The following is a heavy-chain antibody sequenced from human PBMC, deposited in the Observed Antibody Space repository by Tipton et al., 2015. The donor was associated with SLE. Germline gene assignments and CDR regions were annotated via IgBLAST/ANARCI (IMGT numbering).Heavy chain of an antibody. CDR3: ARDPGMSRYLDGRYFDY. CDR2: LYYSGST. J-gene: IGHJ4*02. Sequence: TLSLTCTVSGGSISSGGYYWTWIRQLPGKGLEWIGYLYYSGSTEYNPSLKSRVTISIDSSKSQLSLNLRSVTAADTAVYYCARDPGMSRYLDGRYFDYWGRGTQFSVSS. D-gene: IGHD3-9*01. CDR1: GGSISSGGYY. V-gene: IGHV4-31*03.